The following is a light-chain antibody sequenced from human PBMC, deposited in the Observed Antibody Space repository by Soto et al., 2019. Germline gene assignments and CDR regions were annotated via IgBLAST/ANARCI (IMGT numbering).Light chain of an antibody. CDR3: QQYSSYPLT. CDR1: QRISYW. J-gene: IGKJ4*01. Sequence: EIQMTQSPSTLSVSVGDRVTITCRASQRISYWLAWYQQKPGKAPNLLIYQASSLESGVPSRFSGSGSGTEFTLTISSLQLDDFATYYCQQYSSYPLTFGGGTKVEIK. CDR2: QAS. V-gene: IGKV1-5*03.